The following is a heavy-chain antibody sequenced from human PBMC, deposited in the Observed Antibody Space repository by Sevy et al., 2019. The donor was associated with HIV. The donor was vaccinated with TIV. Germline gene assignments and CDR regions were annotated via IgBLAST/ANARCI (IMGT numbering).Heavy chain of an antibody. CDR2: INAGNGNI. J-gene: IGHJ4*02. CDR1: GYTFTSYA. V-gene: IGHV1-3*01. CDR3: ARDMAAAGTRGNFDY. Sequence: ASVKVSCKASGYTFTSYAMHWVRQAPGQRLEWMGWINAGNGNIKYSQKFQGRVTITRDTSASTAYMELSSLRSEDTAVYYCARDMAAAGTRGNFDYWGQGTLVTVSS. D-gene: IGHD6-13*01.